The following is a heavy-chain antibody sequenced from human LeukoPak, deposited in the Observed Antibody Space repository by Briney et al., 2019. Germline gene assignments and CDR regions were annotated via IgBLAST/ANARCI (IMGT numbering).Heavy chain of an antibody. Sequence: SETLSLTCAVYGGSFSGYYWSWIRQPPGKGLEWIGEINHSGSTNYNPSLKSRVTISVDTSKNQFSLKLSSVTAADTAVYCCARGREAPPYRSGGVGANGVFLVYYFDYWGQGTLVTVSS. CDR2: INHSGST. V-gene: IGHV4-34*01. J-gene: IGHJ4*02. CDR3: ARGREAPPYRSGGVGANGVFLVYYFDY. D-gene: IGHD1-26*01. CDR1: GGSFSGYY.